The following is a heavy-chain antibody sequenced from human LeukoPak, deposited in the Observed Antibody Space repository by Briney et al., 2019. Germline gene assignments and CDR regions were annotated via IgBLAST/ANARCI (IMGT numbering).Heavy chain of an antibody. CDR3: ARNSRYDQEY. V-gene: IGHV4-4*02. CDR2: IYHSGDT. CDR1: GGSISNGYW. D-gene: IGHD3-16*01. Sequence: SETLSLTCAVSGGSISNGYWWSWVRQPPGKGLEWIGEIYHSGDTHYNPSLKSRVTISVDKPKNQFSLSLSSVTAADTAVYYCARNSRYDQEYWGQGILVIVSS. J-gene: IGHJ4*02.